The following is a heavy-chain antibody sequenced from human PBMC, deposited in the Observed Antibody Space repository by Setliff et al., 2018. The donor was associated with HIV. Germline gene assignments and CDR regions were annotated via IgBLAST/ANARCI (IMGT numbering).Heavy chain of an antibody. CDR2: FYTSGST. CDR3: ARDRLTYYFDY. CDR1: GASISSSTYY. J-gene: IGHJ4*02. D-gene: IGHD3-22*01. Sequence: PSETLSLTCTVSGASISSSTYYWSWIRQPAGKGLEWIGRFYTSGSTNYNPSLKSRVTMSVDTSKNQFSLKLSSVTAADTAVYYCARDRLTYYFDYWGQGILVTVSS. V-gene: IGHV4-61*02.